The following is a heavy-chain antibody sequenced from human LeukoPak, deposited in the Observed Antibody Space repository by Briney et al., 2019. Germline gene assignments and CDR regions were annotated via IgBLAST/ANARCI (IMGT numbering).Heavy chain of an antibody. V-gene: IGHV4-59*01. CDR3: ARDSGGSGSYYNDENAFDI. Sequence: PSETLSLTCAVYGGSFSGYYWSWIRQPPGKGLEWIGYIYYSGSTNYNPSLKSRVTISVDTSKNQFSLRLSSVTAADTAVYYCARDSGGSGSYYNDENAFDIWGQGTMVTVSS. CDR2: IYYSGST. J-gene: IGHJ3*02. CDR1: GGSFSGYY. D-gene: IGHD3-10*01.